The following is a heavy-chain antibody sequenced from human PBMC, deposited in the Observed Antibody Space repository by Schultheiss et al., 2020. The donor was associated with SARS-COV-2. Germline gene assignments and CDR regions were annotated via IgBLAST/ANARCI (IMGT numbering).Heavy chain of an antibody. D-gene: IGHD3-22*01. CDR1: GYTFTSYG. Sequence: ASVKVSCKASGYTFTSYGISWVRQAPGQGLEWMGWMNPNSGNTGYAQKFQGRVTMTRDTSISTAYMELSRLRSDDTAVYYCARDMPSYYYDSSGYMFYYYGMDVWGQGTTVTVSS. V-gene: IGHV1-8*02. J-gene: IGHJ6*02. CDR3: ARDMPSYYYDSSGYMFYYYGMDV. CDR2: MNPNSGNT.